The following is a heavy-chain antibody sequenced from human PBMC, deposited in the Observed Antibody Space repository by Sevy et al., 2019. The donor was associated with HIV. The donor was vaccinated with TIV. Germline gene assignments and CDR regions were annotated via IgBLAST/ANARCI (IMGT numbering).Heavy chain of an antibody. CDR3: AREGTATSFDY. D-gene: IGHD2-21*02. CDR1: GGSINSDTW. Sequence: SETLSLTCAVSGGSINSDTWWSWVRQPPGKGLGWIGGISYSGRTNYNPSLKSRVTISLDKSNRQFSLKLSSVTAADTAVYYRAREGTATSFDYWDQGTLVTVSS. CDR2: ISYSGRT. J-gene: IGHJ4*02. V-gene: IGHV4-4*02.